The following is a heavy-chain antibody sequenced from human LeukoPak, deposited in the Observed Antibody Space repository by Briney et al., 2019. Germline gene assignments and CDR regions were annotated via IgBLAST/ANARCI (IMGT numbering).Heavy chain of an antibody. D-gene: IGHD6-13*01. CDR3: ARDLIAAAGTFDY. CDR2: ISGSSNYI. J-gene: IGHJ4*02. V-gene: IGHV3-21*01. Sequence: GGSLRLSCAASGFTFGTYSMNWVRQAPGKGLEWVSSISGSSNYIFYADSVKGRFTISRDNARNSLYLQMNSLRAEDTAVYYCARDLIAAAGTFDYWGQGTLVTVSS. CDR1: GFTFGTYS.